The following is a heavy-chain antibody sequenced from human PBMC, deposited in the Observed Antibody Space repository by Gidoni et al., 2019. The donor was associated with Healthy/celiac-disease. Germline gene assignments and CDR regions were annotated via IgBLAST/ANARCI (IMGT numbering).Heavy chain of an antibody. Sequence: QVQLQQWGAGLLKPSETLSLTCAVYGGSFSGSYWRWIRQPPGKGLEWIGEINHSGSTNYNPSLKSRVTISVDTSKNQFSLKLSSVTAADTAVYYCARPARSGYYYRSLYYFDYWGQGTLVTVSS. CDR2: INHSGST. D-gene: IGHD3-22*01. CDR1: GGSFSGSY. CDR3: ARPARSGYYYRSLYYFDY. V-gene: IGHV4-34*01. J-gene: IGHJ4*02.